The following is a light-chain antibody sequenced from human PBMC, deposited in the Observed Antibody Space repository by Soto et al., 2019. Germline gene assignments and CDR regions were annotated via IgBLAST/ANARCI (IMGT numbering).Light chain of an antibody. J-gene: IGLJ2*01. CDR3: AAWDDSLTLGV. CDR2: RNN. CDR1: SSNIGSNY. Sequence: QAVVTQPPSASGTPGQRVTISCSGSSSNIGSNYVYWYQQLPGTAPKLLIYRNNQRPSGVPDRFSGSKSGTSASLAISGLRSEDEADYYCAAWDDSLTLGVFGGGTKVTVL. V-gene: IGLV1-47*01.